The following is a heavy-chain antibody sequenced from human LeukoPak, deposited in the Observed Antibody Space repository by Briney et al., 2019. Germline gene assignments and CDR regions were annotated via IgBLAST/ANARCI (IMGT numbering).Heavy chain of an antibody. CDR1: GFTFSSYA. D-gene: IGHD2-15*01. CDR2: ICGSGGST. V-gene: IGHV3-23*01. J-gene: IGHJ6*03. CDR3: AILPNSGAIYYYYMDV. Sequence: GGSLRLSCAASGFTFSSYAMSWVRQAPGKGLGWVSAICGSGGSTYYADSVKGRFTISRDNSKNTLYLQMNSLRAEDTAVYYCAILPNSGAIYYYYMDVWGQGTTVTVSS.